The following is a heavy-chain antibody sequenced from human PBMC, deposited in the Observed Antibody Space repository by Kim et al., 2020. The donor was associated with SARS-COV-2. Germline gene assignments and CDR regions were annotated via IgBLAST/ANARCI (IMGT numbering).Heavy chain of an antibody. CDR2: INSRGSTI. Sequence: GGSLRLSCAASGFTFSSYEMNWVRQAPGKGLEWLSHINSRGSTIYYADSVKGRFTISRDNAKNSLYLQMNSLRAEDTAVYYCARDEYNYGYFDYWGQGT. CDR3: ARDEYNYGYFDY. D-gene: IGHD5-18*01. V-gene: IGHV3-48*03. J-gene: IGHJ4*02. CDR1: GFTFSSYE.